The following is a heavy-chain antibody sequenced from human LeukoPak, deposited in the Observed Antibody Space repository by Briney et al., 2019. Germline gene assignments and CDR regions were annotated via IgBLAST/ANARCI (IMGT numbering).Heavy chain of an antibody. V-gene: IGHV4-39*01. D-gene: IGHD3-22*01. CDR1: GGSISSSSYY. CDR3: ARPGSYYYDSSGLRGAFDI. Sequence: SETLSLTCTVSGGSISSSSYYWGWIRQPPGKGLEWIGSIYYSGSTYYNPSLKSRVTISVDTSKNQFSLKLSSVTAADTAVYYSARPGSYYYDSSGLRGAFDIWGQGTMVTVSS. J-gene: IGHJ3*02. CDR2: IYYSGST.